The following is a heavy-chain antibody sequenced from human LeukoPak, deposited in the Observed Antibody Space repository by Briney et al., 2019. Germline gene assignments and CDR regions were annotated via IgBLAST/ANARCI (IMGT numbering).Heavy chain of an antibody. CDR3: ARDRNGGSFDY. CDR2: LIVGNGNQ. CDR1: GFVFSSYS. Sequence: GGLRLSFAASGFVFSSYSMNWVRQAPGKGLEWVSFLIVGNGNQHYADSVKGRFTISRDDAKNSLYLQMNSLRAEDTAVYYCARDRNGGSFDYWGQGTLVTVSS. D-gene: IGHD4-23*01. V-gene: IGHV3-48*01. J-gene: IGHJ4*02.